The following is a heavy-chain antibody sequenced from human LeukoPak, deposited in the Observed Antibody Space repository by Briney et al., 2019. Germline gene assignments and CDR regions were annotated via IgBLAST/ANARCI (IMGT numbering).Heavy chain of an antibody. V-gene: IGHV3-33*08. CDR3: ARGLYYYDSSGYWFDY. CDR2: IWYDGSNK. CDR1: GFTFSSYW. Sequence: TGGSLRLSCAASGFTFSSYWMSWVRQAPGKGLEWVAVIWYDGSNKYYADSVKGRFTISRDNSKNTLYLQMNSLRAEDTAVYYCARGLYYYDSSGYWFDYWGQGTLVTVSS. D-gene: IGHD3-22*01. J-gene: IGHJ4*02.